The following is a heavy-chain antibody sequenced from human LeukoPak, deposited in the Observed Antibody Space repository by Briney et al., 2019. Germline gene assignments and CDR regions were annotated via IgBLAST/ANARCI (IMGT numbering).Heavy chain of an antibody. D-gene: IGHD3-3*01. Sequence: PGRSLRPALTAAGFTLGVYAMSWVRQAPGKGLEWVGFIRIKAYGGTTEYAASVKGRFTISRDDSKSIAYLQLNSLKTEDTAVYYCTRSYDFWSFWGQGTLVTVSS. CDR1: GFTLGVYA. J-gene: IGHJ4*02. CDR2: IRIKAYGGTT. V-gene: IGHV3-49*04. CDR3: TRSYDFWSF.